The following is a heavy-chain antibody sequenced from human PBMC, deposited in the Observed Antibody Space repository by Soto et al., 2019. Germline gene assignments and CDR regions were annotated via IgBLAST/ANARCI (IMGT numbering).Heavy chain of an antibody. D-gene: IGHD2-21*02. CDR2: VNPSGGHT. V-gene: IGHV1-46*01. Sequence: QVQLMQSGAEVKKPGASVKVSCKASGDTFTDYYIHWVRQAPGQGLEWMGTVNPSGGHTTYAQHFLGRVTMTRDTSTSTLYRELTSLTSDDPAVYYCARGGHVVVVTAALDYWGQGTLVTVSS. J-gene: IGHJ4*02. CDR1: GDTFTDYY. CDR3: ARGGHVVVVTAALDY.